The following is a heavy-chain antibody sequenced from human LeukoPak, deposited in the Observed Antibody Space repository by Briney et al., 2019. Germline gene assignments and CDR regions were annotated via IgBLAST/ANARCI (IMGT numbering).Heavy chain of an antibody. Sequence: SETLSLTCTVSGGSISSYYWSWIRQPPGKGLEWIGYIYYSGSTNYNPSLKSRVTISVDTSKNQFSLKLSSVTAADTAVYYCARRGGWSPFDYWGQGTLVTVSS. CDR3: ARRGGWSPFDY. V-gene: IGHV4-59*08. CDR2: IYYSGST. CDR1: GGSISSYY. J-gene: IGHJ4*02. D-gene: IGHD2-15*01.